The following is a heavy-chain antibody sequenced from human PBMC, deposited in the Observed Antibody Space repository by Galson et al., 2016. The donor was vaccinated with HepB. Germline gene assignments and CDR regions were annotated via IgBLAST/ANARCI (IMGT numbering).Heavy chain of an antibody. CDR3: ARHRTDGDYFDY. Sequence: CTVSGGSISSRSYYWGWIRQPPGKGLEWIGSIYYSGSTYYNPSLTSRVTLSVDTTKNQFSLKLSSVTAADTAVYLCARHRTDGDYFDYWGQGTLVTVSS. CDR1: GGSISSRSYY. D-gene: IGHD4-17*01. V-gene: IGHV4-39*01. J-gene: IGHJ4*02. CDR2: IYYSGST.